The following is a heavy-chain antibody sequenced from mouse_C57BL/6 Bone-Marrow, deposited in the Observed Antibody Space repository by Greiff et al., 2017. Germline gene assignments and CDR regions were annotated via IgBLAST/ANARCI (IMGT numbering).Heavy chain of an antibody. J-gene: IGHJ1*03. V-gene: IGHV5-9*01. Sequence: EVNVVESGGGLVKPGGSLKLSCAASGFTFSSYTMSWVRQTPEKRLQWVAAISGGGGNTYYPDSVKGRFTISRDNDKNILYLQMSSLRSKDTALYYCSRQVTTVLATKYFDVWGTGTTVTVSS. D-gene: IGHD1-1*01. CDR3: SRQVTTVLATKYFDV. CDR1: GFTFSSYT. CDR2: ISGGGGNT.